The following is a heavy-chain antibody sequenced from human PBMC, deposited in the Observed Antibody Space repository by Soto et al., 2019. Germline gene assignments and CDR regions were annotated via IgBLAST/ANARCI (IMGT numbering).Heavy chain of an antibody. V-gene: IGHV3-30*03. D-gene: IGHD6-19*01. CDR3: ATPTARAVPYYYDCMDV. J-gene: IGHJ6*03. Sequence: QVHLVESGGGVVQPGRSLALSCAASGFTFSRNAMHWVRQAPGKGLEWVAVISNDGNKKNYADAVKGRFTISRDNSKNRLYLQMNSLRAEDTAVYYCATPTARAVPYYYDCMDVWGKGTTVSVSS. CDR1: GFTFSRNA. CDR2: ISNDGNKK.